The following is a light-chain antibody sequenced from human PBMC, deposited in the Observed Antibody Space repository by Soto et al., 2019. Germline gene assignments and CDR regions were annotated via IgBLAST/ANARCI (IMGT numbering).Light chain of an antibody. Sequence: AIQVTQSPSSLSASVGDRVTITCRASQDIRGALAWYQQNPGKAPNLLIYDVSTLDSGVPSRFSGSESGTELDRNIRVLQEDDFGPLYCQQFNSYPITFGHGTRLEIK. CDR1: QDIRGA. CDR2: DVS. J-gene: IGKJ5*01. CDR3: QQFNSYPIT. V-gene: IGKV1-13*02.